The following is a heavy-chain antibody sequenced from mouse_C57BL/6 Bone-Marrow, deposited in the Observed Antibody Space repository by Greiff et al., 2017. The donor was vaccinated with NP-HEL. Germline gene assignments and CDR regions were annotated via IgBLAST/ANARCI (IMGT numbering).Heavy chain of an antibody. Sequence: EVQRVESGGGLVQPGESLKLSCESNEYEFPSHDMSWVRKTPEKRLELVAAINSDGGSTYYPDTMERRFIISRDNTKKPLYLQKSSLMSEDTALYYCATPGWWGDFDYWGQGTTLTVSS. D-gene: IGHD1-1*02. V-gene: IGHV5-2*01. CDR2: INSDGGST. CDR3: ATPGWWGDFDY. CDR1: EYEFPSHD. J-gene: IGHJ2*01.